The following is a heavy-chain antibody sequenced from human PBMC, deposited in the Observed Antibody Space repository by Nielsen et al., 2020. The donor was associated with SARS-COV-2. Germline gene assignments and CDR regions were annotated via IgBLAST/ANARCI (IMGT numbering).Heavy chain of an antibody. V-gene: IGHV4-30-4*01. Sequence: LRLSCSVSDDSISSGDYFWSWIRQPPGKGLEWIGYICCSWRTTYNPSLKSRVTISVDPSKNQVYLNLSSVTAADTAVYYCARAPAYSSKTPDSWGQGTLVTVSS. CDR1: DDSISSGDYF. J-gene: IGHJ4*02. CDR3: ARAPAYSSKTPDS. CDR2: ICCSWRT. D-gene: IGHD3-16*01.